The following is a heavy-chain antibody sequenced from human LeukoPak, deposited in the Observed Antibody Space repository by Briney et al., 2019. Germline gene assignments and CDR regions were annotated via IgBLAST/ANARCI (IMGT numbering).Heavy chain of an antibody. CDR1: GGSISSSSYY. J-gene: IGHJ4*02. Sequence: SETLSLTCTVSGGSISSSSYYWGWIRQPPGKGLEWIGSIYYSGSTYYNPSLKSRVTISVDTSKNQFSLKLSSVTAADTAVYYCARGYYYDTSGPEFDNWGQGTLVTVSS. V-gene: IGHV4-39*07. CDR3: ARGYYYDTSGPEFDN. D-gene: IGHD3-22*01. CDR2: IYYSGST.